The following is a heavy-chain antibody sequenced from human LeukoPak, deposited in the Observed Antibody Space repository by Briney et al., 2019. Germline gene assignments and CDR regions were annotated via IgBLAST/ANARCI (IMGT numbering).Heavy chain of an antibody. D-gene: IGHD2-21*01. CDR1: GGSISGYY. CDR2: IYYSGST. Sequence: PSETLSLTCSVSGGSISGYYWSWLRQPPGKELEWIGYIYYSGSTNYNPSLKSRVTISLDMSKNQFSLKLSSVTPADRAVYYCARYSNAYAGARWFDHWGQGTLVTVS. CDR3: ARYSNAYAGARWFDH. J-gene: IGHJ5*02. V-gene: IGHV4-59*01.